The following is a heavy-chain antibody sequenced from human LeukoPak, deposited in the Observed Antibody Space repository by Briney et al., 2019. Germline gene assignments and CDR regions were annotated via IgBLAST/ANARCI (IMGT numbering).Heavy chain of an antibody. CDR3: ASTESYQLLPFDY. J-gene: IGHJ4*02. Sequence: GASVKVSCKASGYTFTSYGISWVRQAPGQGLEWMGWISAYNGNTNYAQKLQGRVTITADESTSTAYMELSSLRSEDTAVYYCASTESYQLLPFDYWGQGTLVTVSS. CDR2: ISAYNGNT. CDR1: GYTFTSYG. V-gene: IGHV1-18*01. D-gene: IGHD2-2*01.